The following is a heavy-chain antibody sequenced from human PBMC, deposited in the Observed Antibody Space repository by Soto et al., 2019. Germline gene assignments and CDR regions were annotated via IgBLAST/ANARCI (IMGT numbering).Heavy chain of an antibody. D-gene: IGHD2-2*01. CDR2: ISGSGDTT. CDR1: DFRFTTYG. CDR3: AKDGEFSTTFVD. V-gene: IGHV3-23*01. J-gene: IGHJ1*01. Sequence: VWSMRLSFAASDFRFTTYGMNWVRQAPGKGLEWVSGISGSGDTTYYADSVKGRFTISRDSSKNTVYLQMNSLRAEDTAVYYYAKDGEFSTTFVDRGQGT.